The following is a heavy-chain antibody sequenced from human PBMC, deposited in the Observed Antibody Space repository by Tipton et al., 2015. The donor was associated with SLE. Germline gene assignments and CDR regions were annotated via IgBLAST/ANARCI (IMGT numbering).Heavy chain of an antibody. CDR2: ISSSSSYI. CDR1: GFTFSDYY. V-gene: IGHV3-11*06. CDR3: ARDGVEYSSSWTFDY. J-gene: IGHJ4*02. D-gene: IGHD6-6*01. Sequence: SLRLSCAASGFTFSDYYMSWIRQAPGKGLEWVSSISSSSSYIYYADSVKGRFTISRDNAKNSLYPQMNSLRAEDTAVYYCARDGVEYSSSWTFDYWGQGTLVTVSS.